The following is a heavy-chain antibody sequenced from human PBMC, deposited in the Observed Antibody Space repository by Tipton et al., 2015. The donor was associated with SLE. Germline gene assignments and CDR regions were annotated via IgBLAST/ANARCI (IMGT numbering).Heavy chain of an antibody. J-gene: IGHJ3*02. V-gene: IGHV3-74*03. CDR2: INSDGRSI. Sequence: SLRLSCEASGFTFSTNWMRWVRQGPGKGLVWVSRINSDGRSITYADSVKGRFTISRDNAKNTLYLQMNSLRAEDTAVYYCARGSVTAPRSAFDIWGQGTMVTVSS. CDR3: ARGSVTAPRSAFDI. CDR1: GFTFSTNW. D-gene: IGHD2-21*02.